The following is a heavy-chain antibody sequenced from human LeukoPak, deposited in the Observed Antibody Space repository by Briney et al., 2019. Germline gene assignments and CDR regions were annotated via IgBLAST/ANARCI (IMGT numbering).Heavy chain of an antibody. CDR3: ARDWGSTGYDLYDS. Sequence: GGSLRLSCAASGFIFSNYWMTWVRQAPGKGLEWVAHIRQDGSERLYVDSVKDRFTISRDNAKNPLDLQMDSLRAEDTAVYYCARDWGSTGYDLYDSWGQGTLVTVSS. D-gene: IGHD5-12*01. V-gene: IGHV3-7*01. CDR2: IRQDGSER. CDR1: GFIFSNYW. J-gene: IGHJ4*02.